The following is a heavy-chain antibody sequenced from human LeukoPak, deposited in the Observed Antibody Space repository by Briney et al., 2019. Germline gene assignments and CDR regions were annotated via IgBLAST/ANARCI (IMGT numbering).Heavy chain of an antibody. J-gene: IGHJ6*03. CDR2: IYYSGST. Sequence: SETLSLTCTVSGGSISSYYWSWIRQPPGKGLEWIGYIYYSGSTNYNPSLKSRVTISVDTSKNQFSLKLNSVTAADTAVYYCAGGSLTSPGIAAAGTTYYYYYYYMDVWGKGTTVTVSS. V-gene: IGHV4-59*01. D-gene: IGHD6-13*01. CDR1: GGSISSYY. CDR3: AGGSLTSPGIAAAGTTYYYYYYYMDV.